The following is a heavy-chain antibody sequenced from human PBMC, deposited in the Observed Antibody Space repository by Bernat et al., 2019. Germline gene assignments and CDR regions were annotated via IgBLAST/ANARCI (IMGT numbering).Heavy chain of an antibody. J-gene: IGHJ4*02. CDR3: ARGSTDYFDY. V-gene: IGHV4-38-2*01. CDR2: IYHSGST. Sequence: QVQLQESGPGLVKPSETLSLTCAVSGYSISSGYYWGWIRQPPGKGLEWIGSIYHSGSTYYNPSLKSRVTISVDTSKNQFSLKLSSVTDADTAVYYCARGSTDYFDYWGQGTLVTVSS. CDR1: GYSISSGYY. D-gene: IGHD4-17*01.